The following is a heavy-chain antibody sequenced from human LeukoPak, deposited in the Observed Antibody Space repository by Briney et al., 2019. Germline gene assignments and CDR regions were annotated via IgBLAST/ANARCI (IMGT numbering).Heavy chain of an antibody. J-gene: IGHJ3*02. Sequence: ASVKVSCKASGYTFTSYYMHWVRQAPGHGLEWMGIINPSGGSTSYAQKFQGRVTMTRDMSTSTVYMELSSLRSEDTAVYYCARRSSSGGAFDIWGQGTMVTVSS. D-gene: IGHD6-6*01. CDR1: GYTFTSYY. CDR2: INPSGGST. CDR3: ARRSSSGGAFDI. V-gene: IGHV1-46*01.